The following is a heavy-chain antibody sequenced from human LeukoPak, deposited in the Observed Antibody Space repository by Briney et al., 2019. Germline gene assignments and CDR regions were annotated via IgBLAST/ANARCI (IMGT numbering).Heavy chain of an antibody. CDR3: AKDPWELLWNFDY. V-gene: IGHV3-23*01. D-gene: IGHD1-26*01. Sequence: GGSLRLSCAASGFIFNDYTMHWVRQAPGKGLEWVSAISGSGGSTYYADSVKGRFTISRDNSKNTLYLQMNSLRAEDTAVYYCAKDPWELLWNFDYWGQGTLVTVSS. CDR1: GFIFNDYT. CDR2: ISGSGGST. J-gene: IGHJ4*02.